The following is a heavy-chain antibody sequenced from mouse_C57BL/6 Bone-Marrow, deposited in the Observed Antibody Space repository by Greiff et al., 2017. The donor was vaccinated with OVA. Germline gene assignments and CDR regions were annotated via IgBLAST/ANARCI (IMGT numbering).Heavy chain of an antibody. J-gene: IGHJ2*01. CDR1: GFTFSDYY. D-gene: IGHD1-1*01. V-gene: IGHV5-16*01. Sequence: EVKLVESEGGLVQPGSSMKLSCTASGFTFSDYYMAWVRQVPEKGLEWVANINYDGSSTYYLDSLKSRFIISRDNAKNILYLQMSSLKSEDTATYYCARGLLPLWNYFDYWGQGTTLTVSS. CDR3: ARGLLPLWNYFDY. CDR2: INYDGSST.